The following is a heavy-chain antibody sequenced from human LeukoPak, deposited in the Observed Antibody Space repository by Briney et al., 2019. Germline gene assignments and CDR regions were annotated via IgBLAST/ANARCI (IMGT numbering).Heavy chain of an antibody. CDR2: INHSGST. CDR3: ARGVRYFDWLDY. D-gene: IGHD3-9*01. Sequence: SETLSLTCAVYGGSFSGYYWSWIRQPPGKGLEWIGEINHSGSTNYNPSLKSRVTISVDTSKNQFSLKLSSVTAADTAVNYCARGVRYFDWLDYWGQGTLVTVSS. V-gene: IGHV4-34*01. CDR1: GGSFSGYY. J-gene: IGHJ4*02.